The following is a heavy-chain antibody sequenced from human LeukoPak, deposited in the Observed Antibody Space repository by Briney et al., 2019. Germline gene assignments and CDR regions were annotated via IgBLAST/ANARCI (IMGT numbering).Heavy chain of an antibody. J-gene: IGHJ5*02. CDR2: INHSGST. CDR1: GGSFSGYY. V-gene: IGHV4-34*01. Sequence: PSETLSLTCAVYGGSFSGYYWSWIRLPPGKGLEWIGEINHSGSTNYNPSLKSRVTISVDTSKNQFSLKLSSVTAADTAVYFCARERGDCSGGTCYSGFYYFDRWGQGILVTVSS. CDR3: ARERGDCSGGTCYSGFYYFDR. D-gene: IGHD2-15*01.